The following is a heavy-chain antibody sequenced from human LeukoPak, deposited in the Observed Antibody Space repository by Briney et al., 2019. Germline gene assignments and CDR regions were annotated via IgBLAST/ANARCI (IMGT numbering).Heavy chain of an antibody. CDR3: ARQRGSFSFDY. Sequence: GGSLRLSCAASGFTFSSYGMHWVRQAPGKGLEWVANIKQDGSEKYYVDSVKGRFTISRDNAKNSLYLQMNSLRAEDTAVYYCARQRGSFSFDYWGQGTLVTVSS. J-gene: IGHJ4*02. V-gene: IGHV3-7*01. D-gene: IGHD2/OR15-2a*01. CDR1: GFTFSSYG. CDR2: IKQDGSEK.